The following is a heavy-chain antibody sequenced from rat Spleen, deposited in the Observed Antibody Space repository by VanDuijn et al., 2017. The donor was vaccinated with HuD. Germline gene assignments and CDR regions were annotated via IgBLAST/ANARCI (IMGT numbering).Heavy chain of an antibody. CDR1: GFTFSDYY. Sequence: EVQLVESDGGLVQPGRSLKLSCAASGFTFSDYYMAWVRQAPAKGLEWVATLSSDGGRNFYRDSVKGRFTISRDNAKSSLYLQMDSLRSEDTATYYCTTDRPGALMDAWGQGVSVTVSS. J-gene: IGHJ4*01. CDR2: LSSDGGRN. D-gene: IGHD5-1*01. CDR3: TTDRPGALMDA. V-gene: IGHV5-20*01.